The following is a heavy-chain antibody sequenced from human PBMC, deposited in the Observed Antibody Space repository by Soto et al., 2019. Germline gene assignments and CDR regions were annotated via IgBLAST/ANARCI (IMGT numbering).Heavy chain of an antibody. Sequence: GGSLRLSCAASGFTFSSYAMHWVRQAPGKGLEWVAVISYDGSNKYYADSVKGRFTISRDNSKNTLYLQMNSLRAEDTAVYYCASEITGTTPNPYYYYYGMDVWGQGTTVTVSS. D-gene: IGHD1-20*01. CDR2: ISYDGSNK. J-gene: IGHJ6*02. V-gene: IGHV3-30-3*01. CDR1: GFTFSSYA. CDR3: ASEITGTTPNPYYYYYGMDV.